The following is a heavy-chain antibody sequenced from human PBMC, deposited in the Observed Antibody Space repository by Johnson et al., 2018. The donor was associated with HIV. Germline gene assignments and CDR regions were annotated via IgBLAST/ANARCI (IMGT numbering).Heavy chain of an antibody. Sequence: EVQLVESGGGLVQRGGSLRLSCVASGFSVSCNYMSWVRQAPGKGLEWVSVIYSGGSTYYADSVRCRFTISRDNAKNSLYMQMNSLRAEDTAEYYCASGQWLGAFDLWGQGTVVTVSS. V-gene: IGHV3-66*01. CDR1: GFSVSCNY. CDR2: IYSGGST. D-gene: IGHD6-19*01. CDR3: ASGQWLGAFDL. J-gene: IGHJ3*01.